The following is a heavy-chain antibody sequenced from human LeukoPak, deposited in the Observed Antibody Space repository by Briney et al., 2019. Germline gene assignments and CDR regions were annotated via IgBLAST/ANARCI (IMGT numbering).Heavy chain of an antibody. D-gene: IGHD2-2*01. CDR2: ISAYNGDT. Sequence: GGSVKVSCKASGYTFTSYGISWVRQAPGQGLEWMGWISAYNGDTNYAQNLQGRVTMTTDTSTSTAYMELRSLRSDDTAVYYCARGLRDFPAFDSWGQGTLVTVSS. CDR3: ARGLRDFPAFDS. J-gene: IGHJ4*02. CDR1: GYTFTSYG. V-gene: IGHV1-18*01.